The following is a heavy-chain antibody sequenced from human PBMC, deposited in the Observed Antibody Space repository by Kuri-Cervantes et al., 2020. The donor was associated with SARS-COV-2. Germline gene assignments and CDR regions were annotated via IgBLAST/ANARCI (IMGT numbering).Heavy chain of an antibody. D-gene: IGHD2-15*01. Sequence: AAVNVSCNASGYIFNSVGITWVRQAPGQGLEWMGWISTYNGDTEYVQKLQGSVTMTTDTRSTTAFMALRSLRSDDTAVYYCASVKAVVGATELRHDRLGLDYWGQGARVNGAS. J-gene: IGHJ4*02. CDR1: GYIFNSVG. CDR2: ISTYNGDT. V-gene: IGHV1-18*04. CDR3: ASVKAVVGATELRHDRLGLDY.